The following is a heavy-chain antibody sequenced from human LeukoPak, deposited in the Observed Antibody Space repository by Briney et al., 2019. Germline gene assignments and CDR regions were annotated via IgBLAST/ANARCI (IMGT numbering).Heavy chain of an antibody. V-gene: IGHV3-23*01. CDR2: ISGSGGST. CDR3: AKQPAVAGAYYYYGMDV. J-gene: IGHJ6*02. CDR1: GFTFSSYA. Sequence: GGSLRLSCAASGFTFSSYAMSWVRQAPGKGLEWVSAISGSGGSTYYADSVKGRFTISRDNSKNTLYLQMNSLRAEDTAVYYCAKQPAVAGAYYYYGMDVWGQGTTVTVSS. D-gene: IGHD6-19*01.